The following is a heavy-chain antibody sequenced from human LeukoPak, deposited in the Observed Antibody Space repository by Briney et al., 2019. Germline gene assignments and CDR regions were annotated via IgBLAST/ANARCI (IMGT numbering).Heavy chain of an antibody. CDR2: MNPNSGNT. Sequence: ASVKVSCKASGYTFTSYDINWVRQATGQGLEWMGWMNPNSGNTGYAQKFQGRVTMTRNTSISTAYMELSSLRSEDTDVYYCARGPNLYGATLRLYYYYYYYMDVWGKGTTVTVSS. CDR3: ARGPNLYGATLRLYYYYYYYMDV. CDR1: GYTFTSYD. V-gene: IGHV1-8*01. D-gene: IGHD4-17*01. J-gene: IGHJ6*03.